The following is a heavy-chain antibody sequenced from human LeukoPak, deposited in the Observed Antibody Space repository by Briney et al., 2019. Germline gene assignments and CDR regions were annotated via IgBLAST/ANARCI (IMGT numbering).Heavy chain of an antibody. V-gene: IGHV1-69*13. J-gene: IGHJ4*02. CDR1: GGTFSSYA. Sequence: WASVNVSCKASGGTFSSYAISWVRQAPGQGLEWMGGIIPIFGTANYAQKFQGRVTITADESTSTAYMELSSLRSEDTAVYYCARDPYYYDEYHFDYWGQGTLVTVSS. CDR2: IIPIFGTA. D-gene: IGHD3-22*01. CDR3: ARDPYYYDEYHFDY.